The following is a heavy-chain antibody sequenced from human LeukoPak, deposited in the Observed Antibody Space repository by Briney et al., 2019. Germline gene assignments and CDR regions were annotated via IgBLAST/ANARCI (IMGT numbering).Heavy chain of an antibody. CDR3: ARIGRDSSGYYLSLAFDI. Sequence: SETLSLTCTVSGGSISSGGYYWSWIRQHPGKGLEWIGYIYYSGSTYYNPSLKSRVTISVDTSKNQFSLKLSSVTAADTAVYYCARIGRDSSGYYLSLAFDIWGQGTMVTVSS. J-gene: IGHJ3*02. CDR1: GGSISSGGYY. CDR2: IYYSGST. D-gene: IGHD3-22*01. V-gene: IGHV4-31*03.